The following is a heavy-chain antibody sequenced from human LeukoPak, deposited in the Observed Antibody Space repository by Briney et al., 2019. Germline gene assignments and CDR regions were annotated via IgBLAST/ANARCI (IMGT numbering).Heavy chain of an antibody. J-gene: IGHJ4*02. Sequence: GRSLRLSCAASGFTFSSYGMHWVRQAPGKGLEWVAVIWYDGNDKYYADSVKGRFTISRDNSKNTLYLQMNGLRAEDTAVYYCARDFGRRVVVATVDHWGQGTLVTVSS. CDR1: GFTFSSYG. D-gene: IGHD2-15*01. CDR3: ARDFGRRVVVATVDH. CDR2: IWYDGNDK. V-gene: IGHV3-33*01.